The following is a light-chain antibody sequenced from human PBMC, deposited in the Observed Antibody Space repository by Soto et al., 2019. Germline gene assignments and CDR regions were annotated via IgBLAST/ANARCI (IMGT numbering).Light chain of an antibody. J-gene: IGKJ3*01. CDR2: GAS. CDR3: QQYGSSPLFT. Sequence: EIVLTQSPGTLSLSPGERATLSCRASQTVTNNYLAWYQQKPGQAPRLLIFGASSRATDIPDRFGGSGSGTDFTLTSSSLEPEDVAVYYCQQYGSSPLFTVGPGTKVDFK. CDR1: QTVTNNY. V-gene: IGKV3-20*01.